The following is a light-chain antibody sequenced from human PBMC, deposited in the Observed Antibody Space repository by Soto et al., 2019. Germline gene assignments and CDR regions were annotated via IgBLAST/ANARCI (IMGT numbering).Light chain of an antibody. CDR3: SSYTTSSTQV. CDR1: SSDVGYFNY. Sequence: QSALTQPASVSRSPGQSITISCTGTSSDVGYFNYVSWYQHHPGKAPKLIIYEVSNRPSGVSNRFSASKSANTASLTISGLQAEDEADYYCSSYTTSSTQVFGGGTKLTVL. J-gene: IGLJ3*02. V-gene: IGLV2-14*01. CDR2: EVS.